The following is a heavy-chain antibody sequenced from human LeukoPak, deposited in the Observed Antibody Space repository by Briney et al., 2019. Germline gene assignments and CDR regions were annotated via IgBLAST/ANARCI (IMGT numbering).Heavy chain of an antibody. CDR2: INWNGGGT. D-gene: IGHD1-26*01. V-gene: IGHV3-9*01. CDR3: AKHMRATNTYSFFGLDV. CDR1: GFTFKDYG. Sequence: GRSLRLSCATTGFTFKDYGMHWVRQPPGKGLEWVSSINWNGGGTDYADSVKGRFTISRDNAKNSLYLQLSSLRPEDTALYYCAKHMRATNTYSFFGLDVWGQGTTVTVSS. J-gene: IGHJ6*02.